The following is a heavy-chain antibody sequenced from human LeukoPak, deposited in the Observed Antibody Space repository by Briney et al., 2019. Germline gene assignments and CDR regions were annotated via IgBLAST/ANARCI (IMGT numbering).Heavy chain of an antibody. Sequence: SQTLSLTCTVSGGSISSGDYYWSWIRQPPGKGLEWIGYIYYSGSTYYNPSLKSRVTISVDTSKNQFSLKLSSVTAADTAAYYCARAYDILTGYYGLFDYWGQGTLVTVSS. CDR2: IYYSGST. D-gene: IGHD3-9*01. CDR3: ARAYDILTGYYGLFDY. J-gene: IGHJ4*02. CDR1: GGSISSGDYY. V-gene: IGHV4-30-4*01.